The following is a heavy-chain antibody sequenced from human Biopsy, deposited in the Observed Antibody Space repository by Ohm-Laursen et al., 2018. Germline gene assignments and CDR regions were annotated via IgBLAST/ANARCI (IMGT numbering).Heavy chain of an antibody. CDR3: ASVVLGPTNDAFDL. Sequence: SQTLSLTCTVSGGSLSTYYWSWIRQPAGKGLEWIGRIYPGGSTNYNPPLKSRVTMSVDTSKKQLSLRLRSVTAADTAMYYCASVVLGPTNDAFDLWGQGTMVVVSS. D-gene: IGHD3-22*01. V-gene: IGHV4-4*07. CDR2: IYPGGST. J-gene: IGHJ3*01. CDR1: GGSLSTYY.